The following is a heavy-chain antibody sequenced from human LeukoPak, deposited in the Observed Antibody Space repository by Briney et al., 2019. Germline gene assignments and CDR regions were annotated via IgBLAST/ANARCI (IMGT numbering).Heavy chain of an antibody. CDR1: GGSISSYY. Sequence: SETLSLTCTVSGGSISSYYWSWIRQPPGKGLEWIGYIYYSGGTNYNPSLKSRVTISVDTSKNQFSLKLSSVTAADTAVYYCARALAGTHFDYWGQGTLVTVSS. J-gene: IGHJ4*02. D-gene: IGHD1-1*01. V-gene: IGHV4-59*12. CDR2: IYYSGGT. CDR3: ARALAGTHFDY.